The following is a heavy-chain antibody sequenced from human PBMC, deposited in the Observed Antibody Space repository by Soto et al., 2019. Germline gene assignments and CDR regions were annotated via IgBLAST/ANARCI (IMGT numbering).Heavy chain of an antibody. Sequence: PSETLSLTCTVSGGSISSYYWSWIRQPPGKELKWIGYIYSTGSTNYNPALKSRVTMSVDTSRNQFSLNLNSVTAADTAVYYCATLPPCIVVVVLPIPSWGQGTLVTVSS. CDR2: IYSTGST. CDR3: ATLPPCIVVVVLPIPS. D-gene: IGHD2-15*01. CDR1: GGSISSYY. J-gene: IGHJ4*02. V-gene: IGHV4-59*01.